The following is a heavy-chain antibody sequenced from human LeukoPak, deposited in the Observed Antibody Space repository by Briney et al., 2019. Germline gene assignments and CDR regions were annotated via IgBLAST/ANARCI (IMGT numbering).Heavy chain of an antibody. V-gene: IGHV4-31*03. J-gene: IGHJ4*02. CDR3: ARERITMVRGGLD. CDR1: GSSISSGGYY. Sequence: PSETLSLTCTVSGSSISSGGYYWSWIRQHPGKGLEWIGYIYYSGSTYYNPSLKSRVTISVDTSKNQFSLKLSSVTAADTAVYYCARERITMVRGGLDWGQGTLVTVSS. D-gene: IGHD3-10*01. CDR2: IYYSGST.